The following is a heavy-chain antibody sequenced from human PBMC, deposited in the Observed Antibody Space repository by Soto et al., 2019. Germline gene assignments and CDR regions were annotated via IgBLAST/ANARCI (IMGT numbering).Heavy chain of an antibody. D-gene: IGHD5-18*01. CDR2: ISGSGGST. V-gene: IGHV3-23*01. J-gene: IGHJ4*02. CDR3: AKDGLGAYSYGSYYFDY. Sequence: EVQLLESGGCLVQPGGSLRLSSAASGFTFSSYAMSWVRQAPGTGLEWVSTISGSGGSTYYADSVKGRFTISRDNSKNTLNLQMNSLRAEDTAVYYCAKDGLGAYSYGSYYFDYWGQGTLVTVSS. CDR1: GFTFSSYA.